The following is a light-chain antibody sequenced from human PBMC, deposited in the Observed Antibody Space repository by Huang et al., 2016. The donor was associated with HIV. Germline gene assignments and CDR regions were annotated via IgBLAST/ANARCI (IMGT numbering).Light chain of an antibody. CDR2: KAS. Sequence: DIQMTQSPSTLSASVGDRATITCRASQTISSWLAWYQQKPGKAPKLLIYKASSLESGVPSRFSGSGSGTEFSLTISSLQADDSATYYCQQYETYSRTFGQGTKVEIK. CDR3: QQYETYSRT. V-gene: IGKV1-5*03. CDR1: QTISSW. J-gene: IGKJ1*01.